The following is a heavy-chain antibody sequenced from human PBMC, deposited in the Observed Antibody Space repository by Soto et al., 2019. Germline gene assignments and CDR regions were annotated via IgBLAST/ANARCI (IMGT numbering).Heavy chain of an antibody. Sequence: ASVKVSCKSSGYAFTGYYIHWVQQAPGQGLEWMGWINPNSGDTNYAQKFQGRVTMTRDTSFSTAYMELSSLRSDDTAVYYCATRYSYVHFWGRGTLVTVSS. V-gene: IGHV1-2*02. CDR2: INPNSGDT. CDR1: GYAFTGYY. CDR3: ATRYSYVHF. J-gene: IGHJ4*02. D-gene: IGHD5-18*01.